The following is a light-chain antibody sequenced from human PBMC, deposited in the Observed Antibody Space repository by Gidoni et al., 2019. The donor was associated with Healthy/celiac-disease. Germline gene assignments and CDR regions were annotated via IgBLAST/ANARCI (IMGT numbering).Light chain of an antibody. CDR2: QDS. Sequence: SYELTQPPSVSVSPGQTASITCSGDKLGDKYACWYQQKPGQSPVLVIYQDSKRPSGVPARFSGSNSGNTATLTISGTQAMDEADYYCQAWDSSTAYVVFGGGTKLXVX. CDR1: KLGDKY. V-gene: IGLV3-1*01. J-gene: IGLJ2*01. CDR3: QAWDSSTAYVV.